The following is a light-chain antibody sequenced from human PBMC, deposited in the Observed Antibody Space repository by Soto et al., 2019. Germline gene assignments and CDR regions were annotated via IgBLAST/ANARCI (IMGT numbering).Light chain of an antibody. J-gene: IGKJ2*01. V-gene: IGKV3-11*01. CDR1: QSVSSY. Sequence: EIVLTQSPATLSLSPGERATLSCRASQSVSSYLAWYQQKPGQAPRLLIYDASNRATGIPARFSGSGSGTDFTLTISSLEPEDFAVYYCQKRSTWPLAYTFGQRTKLEIK. CDR3: QKRSTWPLAYT. CDR2: DAS.